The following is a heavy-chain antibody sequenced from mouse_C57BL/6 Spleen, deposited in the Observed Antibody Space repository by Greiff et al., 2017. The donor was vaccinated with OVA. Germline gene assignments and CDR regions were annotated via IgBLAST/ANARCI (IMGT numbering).Heavy chain of an antibody. D-gene: IGHD2-4*01. Sequence: QVQLQQSGAELVRPGSSVKLSCKASGYTFTSYWMHWVKQRPIQGLEWIGNIDPSDSETHYNQKFKDKATLTVDKSSSTAYMQLSSLTSEDSAVYYCARGDDYDAWFAYWGQGTLVTVSA. CDR2: IDPSDSET. V-gene: IGHV1-52*01. CDR3: ARGDDYDAWFAY. CDR1: GYTFTSYW. J-gene: IGHJ3*01.